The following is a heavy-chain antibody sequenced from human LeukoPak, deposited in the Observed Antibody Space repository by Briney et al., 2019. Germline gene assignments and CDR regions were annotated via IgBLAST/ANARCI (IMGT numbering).Heavy chain of an antibody. CDR3: AKDANSGWSDFDY. V-gene: IGHV3-30*02. CDR2: IRSDGSNE. J-gene: IGHJ4*02. D-gene: IGHD6-19*01. Sequence: GGSLRLSCAASGFIFSDYGMHCVRQAPGKGLEWVAFIRSDGSNEYYSDSVKGRFTISRDNSKNTLYLQMNSLRAEDTAVYYCAKDANSGWSDFDYWGQGTLVTVSS. CDR1: GFIFSDYG.